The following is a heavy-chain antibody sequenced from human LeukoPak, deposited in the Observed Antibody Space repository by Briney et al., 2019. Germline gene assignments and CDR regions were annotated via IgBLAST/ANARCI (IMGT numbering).Heavy chain of an antibody. J-gene: IGHJ3*02. V-gene: IGHV4-4*07. CDR3: ARDPYYYDSSGYWEDAFDI. D-gene: IGHD3-22*01. Sequence: SETLSLTCTVSGGSISSYYWSWIRQPAGKGLEWIGRIYTSGSTNYNPSLKSRVTMSVDTSKNQFSQKLSSVTAADTAVYYCARDPYYYDSSGYWEDAFDIWGQGTMVTVSS. CDR1: GGSISSYY. CDR2: IYTSGST.